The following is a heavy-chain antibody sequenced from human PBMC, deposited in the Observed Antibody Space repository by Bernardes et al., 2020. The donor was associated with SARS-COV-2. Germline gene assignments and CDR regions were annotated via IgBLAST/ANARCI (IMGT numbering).Heavy chain of an antibody. CDR1: GYSFTSYW. D-gene: IGHD2-2*01. CDR3: ARHPRARYCSSTSCQMVPDY. J-gene: IGHJ4*02. V-gene: IGHV5-51*01. Sequence: GESLKISCKGSGYSFTSYWIGWVRQMPGKGLEWMGIIYPGDSDIRYSPSFQGQVTISADKSISTAYLQWSSLKASDTAMYYCARHPRARYCSSTSCQMVPDYWGQGTLVTVSS. CDR2: IYPGDSDI.